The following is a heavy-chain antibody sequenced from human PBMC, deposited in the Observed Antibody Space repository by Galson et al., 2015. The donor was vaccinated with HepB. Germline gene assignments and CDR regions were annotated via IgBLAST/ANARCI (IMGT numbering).Heavy chain of an antibody. J-gene: IGHJ4*02. D-gene: IGHD2-21*02. V-gene: IGHV3-49*03. CDR2: IRSKTYGGTA. Sequence: SLRLSCAASGYTFGDYAVSWFRQAPGKGLEWVGFIRSKTYGGTAEYAASVKGRFTISRDDSISIAYLQMNSLKTEDTAVYYCTTDLVVVTASGFDSWGQGTLVTVSS. CDR1: GYTFGDYA. CDR3: TTDLVVVTASGFDS.